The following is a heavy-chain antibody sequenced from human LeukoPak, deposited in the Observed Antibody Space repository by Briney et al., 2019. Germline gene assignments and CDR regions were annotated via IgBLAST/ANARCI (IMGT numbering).Heavy chain of an antibody. D-gene: IGHD3-22*01. V-gene: IGHV5-51*01. Sequence: GESPKISCKVSGYSFTSYWIAWVRQMPGKGLECMGIIYPDDSDTRYNPSFQGQVTISADKSIGTAYLQWSSLKASDTAMYYCARSSSGHSPFDYWGQGTLVTVSS. CDR1: GYSFTSYW. J-gene: IGHJ4*02. CDR3: ARSSSGHSPFDY. CDR2: IYPDDSDT.